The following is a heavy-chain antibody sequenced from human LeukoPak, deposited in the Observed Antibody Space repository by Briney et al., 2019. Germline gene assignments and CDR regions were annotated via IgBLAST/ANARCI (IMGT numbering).Heavy chain of an antibody. D-gene: IGHD2-15*01. CDR1: TFTFSTYG. Sequence: GGSLRLSCAASTFTFSTYGMSWVRQTPGKGLDWVSAISGGGGSTYYADSVKGRFTISRDNSKNTLYLQMNSLRAEDTAVYYCARARRYCSGGSCYSGGTVYWGQGTLVTVSS. CDR3: ARARRYCSGGSCYSGGTVY. J-gene: IGHJ4*02. CDR2: ISGGGGST. V-gene: IGHV3-23*01.